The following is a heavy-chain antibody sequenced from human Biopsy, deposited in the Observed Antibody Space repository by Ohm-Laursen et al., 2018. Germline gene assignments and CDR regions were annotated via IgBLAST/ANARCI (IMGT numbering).Heavy chain of an antibody. V-gene: IGHV3-23*01. CDR2: INSSGGST. Sequence: SLRLSCAASGFTFSSYAMSWVRQAPGKGLEWVSTINSSGGSTYYADSVKGRFTISRDNSKNTLYLQMNSLRAEDTAVYYCAKSPSITTMTNWFDSWGQGTLVTVSS. J-gene: IGHJ5*01. CDR3: AKSPSITTMTNWFDS. D-gene: IGHD4-17*01. CDR1: GFTFSSYA.